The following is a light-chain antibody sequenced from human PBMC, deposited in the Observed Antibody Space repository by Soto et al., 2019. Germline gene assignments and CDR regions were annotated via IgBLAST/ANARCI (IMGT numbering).Light chain of an antibody. Sequence: QSVLTQPPSASGTPGQRVIISCSGSSSNIGSNTVNWYQQLPGTAPKLLIYSNNQRPSGVPDRFSGSKSDTSASLAVSGLQSEDEADYYCAAWDDSLNGVVFGGGTKLTVL. CDR3: AAWDDSLNGVV. CDR1: SSNIGSNT. CDR2: SNN. J-gene: IGLJ2*01. V-gene: IGLV1-44*01.